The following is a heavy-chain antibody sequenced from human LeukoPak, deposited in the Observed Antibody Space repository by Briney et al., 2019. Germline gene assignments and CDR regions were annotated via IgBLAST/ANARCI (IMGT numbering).Heavy chain of an antibody. J-gene: IGHJ4*02. D-gene: IGHD1-26*01. CDR2: IKEDGSEK. Sequence: GGSLRLSCAASGFTFSSHWMNWVRQAPAKGLEWVANIKEDGSEKYYVDSVKGRFTISRDNAKNSLCLQMNSLRAEDTAIYYCVRSGGYWGQGTLVTVSS. CDR1: GFTFSSHW. CDR3: VRSGGY. V-gene: IGHV3-7*05.